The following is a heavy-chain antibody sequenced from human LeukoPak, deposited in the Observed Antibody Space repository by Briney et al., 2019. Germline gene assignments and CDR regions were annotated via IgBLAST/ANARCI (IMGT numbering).Heavy chain of an antibody. CDR3: ARLCCGYSYGWPYYYYYYMDV. CDR2: IYYSGST. Sequence: SETLSLTCTVSGGSISSYYWSWIRQPPGKGLEWTGYIYYSGSTNYNPSLKSRVTISVDTSKNQFSLKLSSVTAADTAVYYCARLCCGYSYGWPYYYYYYMDVWGKGTTVTVSS. D-gene: IGHD5-18*01. V-gene: IGHV4-59*01. CDR1: GGSISSYY. J-gene: IGHJ6*03.